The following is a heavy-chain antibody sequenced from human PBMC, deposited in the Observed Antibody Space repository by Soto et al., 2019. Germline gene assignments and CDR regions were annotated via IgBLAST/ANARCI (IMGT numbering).Heavy chain of an antibody. V-gene: IGHV3-30-3*01. CDR3: AREVVVVAATSLDY. CDR1: GFTFSSYA. CDR2: ISYDGSNK. D-gene: IGHD2-15*01. Sequence: QVQLVESGGGVVQPGRSLRLSCAASGFTFSSYAMHWVRQAPGKGLEWVAVISYDGSNKYYADSVKGRFTISRDNSKNKLYLQMNSLRAEDTAVYYCAREVVVVAATSLDYWGQGTLVTVSS. J-gene: IGHJ4*02.